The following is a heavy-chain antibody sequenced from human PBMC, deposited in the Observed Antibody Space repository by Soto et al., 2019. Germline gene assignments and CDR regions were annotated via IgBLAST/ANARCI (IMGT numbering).Heavy chain of an antibody. CDR2: IYHSGST. CDR3: ARDDPLHGTGMDV. Sequence: QLQLQESGSVLVKPSQTLSLTCAVSGGSISSGGYSWSWIRQPPGKGLEWIGYIYHSGSTYYNPSLKSRVTISVDRSKNQFSLKLSSVTAADTAVYYCARDDPLHGTGMDVWGQGTTVTVSS. D-gene: IGHD1-26*01. CDR1: GGSISSGGYS. J-gene: IGHJ6*02. V-gene: IGHV4-30-2*01.